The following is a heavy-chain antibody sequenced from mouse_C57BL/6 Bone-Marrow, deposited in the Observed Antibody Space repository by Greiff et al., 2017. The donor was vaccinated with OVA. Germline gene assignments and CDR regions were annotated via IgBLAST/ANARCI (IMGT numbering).Heavy chain of an antibody. Sequence: QVQLQQPGAELVKPGASVKLSSKASGYTFTSYWMHWVKQRPGRGLEWIGEILPGSGSTNYNEKFKGKATFTADTSSNTAYMQLSSLTTEDSAIYYCAVDYGSSYFAMDYWGQGTSVTVSS. CDR1: GYTFTSYW. V-gene: IGHV1-9*01. CDR3: AVDYGSSYFAMDY. CDR2: ILPGSGST. J-gene: IGHJ4*01. D-gene: IGHD1-1*01.